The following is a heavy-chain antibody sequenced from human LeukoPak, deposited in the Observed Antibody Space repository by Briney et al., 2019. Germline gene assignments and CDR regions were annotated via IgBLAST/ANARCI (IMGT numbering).Heavy chain of an antibody. CDR1: GGSIGSGGYS. V-gene: IGHV4-30-2*01. J-gene: IGHJ5*02. Sequence: SETLSLTCAVSGGSIGSGGYSWSWIRQPPGKGLEWIGYIYHSGSTYYNPSLKGRVTISVDRSKNQFSLNLNFVTAADTALYYCARGDGSGSGRWFDPWGQGTLITVSS. D-gene: IGHD3-10*01. CDR2: IYHSGST. CDR3: ARGDGSGSGRWFDP.